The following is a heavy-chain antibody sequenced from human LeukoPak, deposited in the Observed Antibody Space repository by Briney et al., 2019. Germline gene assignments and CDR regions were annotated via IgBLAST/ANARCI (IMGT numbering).Heavy chain of an antibody. J-gene: IGHJ6*02. CDR3: AREFVVANRAMHV. Sequence: GRSLRLSCAVSGFSVSSNYMSWVRQARGKGVECVSVIYSGGSTYYADTVKGRFTISRHNSENTLYLQMNSLRAEDTAVYYCAREFVVANRAMHVWGQGTTVTVSS. V-gene: IGHV3-53*04. CDR2: IYSGGST. CDR1: GFSVSSNY. D-gene: IGHD2-15*01.